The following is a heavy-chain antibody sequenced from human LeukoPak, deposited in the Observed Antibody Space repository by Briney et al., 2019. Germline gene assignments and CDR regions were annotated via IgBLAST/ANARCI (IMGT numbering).Heavy chain of an antibody. J-gene: IGHJ4*02. CDR1: GCIFSYYG. Sequence: TGGSLRLSCAASGCIFSYYGMHWVRQPPGKGLEWVALISYDGSSEYYAASVKGRFTISRDNSKNPLYLQMNSLRAEDTAVYYCATSPHAHVDIVATITNYWGQGTLVTVSS. CDR3: ATSPHAHVDIVATITNY. CDR2: ISYDGSSE. D-gene: IGHD5-12*01. V-gene: IGHV3-33*01.